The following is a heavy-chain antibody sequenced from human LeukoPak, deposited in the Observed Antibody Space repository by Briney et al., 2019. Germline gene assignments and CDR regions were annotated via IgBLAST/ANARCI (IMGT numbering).Heavy chain of an antibody. J-gene: IGHJ4*02. CDR1: GYTFTGYY. CDR2: INPNSGGT. Sequence: ASVKVSCKASGYTFTGYYMHWVRQAPGQGLEWMGWINPNSGGTNYAQKFQGWVTMTRDTSISTAYMELSRLRSDDTAVYYCARDHRAQLRRGYSGYDFGYWGQGTLVTVSS. D-gene: IGHD5-12*01. V-gene: IGHV1-2*04. CDR3: ARDHRAQLRRGYSGYDFGY.